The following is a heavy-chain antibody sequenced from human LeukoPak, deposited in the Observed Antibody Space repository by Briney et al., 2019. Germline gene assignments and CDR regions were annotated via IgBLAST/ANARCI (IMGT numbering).Heavy chain of an antibody. CDR3: ARAYYDFRSGYYEDY. J-gene: IGHJ4*02. V-gene: IGHV3-7*01. CDR1: GFSFSIYW. CDR2: IKEDGNEK. Sequence: GGSLRLSCAASGFSFSIYWMSWVRQAPGKGLEWVANIKEDGNEKYYVDSVKGRFTISRDNAKNSLYLQMNSLRAEDTAVYYCARAYYDFRSGYYEDYWGQGTLVTVSS. D-gene: IGHD3-3*01.